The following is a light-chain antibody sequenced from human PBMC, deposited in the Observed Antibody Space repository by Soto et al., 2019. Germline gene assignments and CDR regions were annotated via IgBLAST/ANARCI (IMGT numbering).Light chain of an antibody. CDR2: EVS. CDR1: SSDVGGYKY. J-gene: IGLJ1*01. Sequence: QSALTQPPSAFGSPGQSVTISCTGTSSDVGGYKYVSWYQQHPGKVPKLMIYEVSKRPSGVPDRFSGSKSGNTASLTVSGLQAEDEADYYCSSYAGSNTDYVFGTGTKVTVL. CDR3: SSYAGSNTDYV. V-gene: IGLV2-8*01.